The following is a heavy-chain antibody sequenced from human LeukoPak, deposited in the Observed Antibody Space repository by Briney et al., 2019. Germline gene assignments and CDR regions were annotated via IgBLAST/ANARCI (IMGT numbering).Heavy chain of an antibody. D-gene: IGHD1-26*01. J-gene: IGHJ4*02. CDR3: ATITVFVGATTSDY. CDR1: GYTLTELS. CDR2: FDPEDGET. Sequence: VASVKVSCKVSGYTLTELSMHWVRQAPGKGLEWMGGFDPEDGETIYAQKFQGRVTMTEDTSTDTAYMELSSLRSEDTAVYYCATITVFVGATTSDYWGQGTLVTVSS. V-gene: IGHV1-24*01.